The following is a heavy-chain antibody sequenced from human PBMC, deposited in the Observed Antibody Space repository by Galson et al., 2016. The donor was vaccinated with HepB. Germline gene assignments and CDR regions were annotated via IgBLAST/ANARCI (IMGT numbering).Heavy chain of an antibody. J-gene: IGHJ6*02. Sequence: SLRLSCAASGFTFSDYYMSWVRQAPGKGLEWISYISSSGDTIYYADSVRGRFTISRDNSKKSLYLQMTILTPEDTALYYCATNPRSYRYHWFSYYYYYGMDVWGLGTTVAVSS. CDR2: ISSSGDTI. CDR1: GFTFSDYY. D-gene: IGHD5-18*01. CDR3: ATNPRSYRYHWFSYYYYYGMDV. V-gene: IGHV3-11*01.